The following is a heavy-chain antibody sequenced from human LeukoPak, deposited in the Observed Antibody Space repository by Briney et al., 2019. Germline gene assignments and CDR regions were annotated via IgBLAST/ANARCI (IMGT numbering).Heavy chain of an antibody. J-gene: IGHJ4*02. D-gene: IGHD1-14*01. CDR2: IDPSGTYT. V-gene: IGHV3-23*01. CDR1: GFTFRNYP. Sequence: GGSLRLSCAASGFTFRNYPISWVRQAPGKGLEWVSGIDPSGTYTYYADSVKGRFTISRDNSKNTLYLQLNSLRAEDTAAYYCAKGPERSDRCYSHYWGQGRKLSVSS. CDR3: AKGPERSDRCYSHY.